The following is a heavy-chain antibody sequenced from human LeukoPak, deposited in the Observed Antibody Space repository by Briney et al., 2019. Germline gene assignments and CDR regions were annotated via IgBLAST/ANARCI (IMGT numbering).Heavy chain of an antibody. D-gene: IGHD3-22*01. CDR2: IYYSGST. J-gene: IGHJ4*02. CDR1: GGSISSYY. V-gene: IGHV4-59*01. Sequence: PSETLSLTCTVSGGSISSYYWSWIRQPPGKGLEWIGYIYYSGSTNYNPSLKSRVTISVDTSKNQFSLKLSSVTAADTPVYYCAGASYDSSGVHWGQGTLVTVSS. CDR3: AGASYDSSGVH.